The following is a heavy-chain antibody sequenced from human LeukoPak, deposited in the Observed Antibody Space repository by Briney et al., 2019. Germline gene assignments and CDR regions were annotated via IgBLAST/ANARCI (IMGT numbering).Heavy chain of an antibody. D-gene: IGHD5-24*01. CDR1: GGSISSGSDY. V-gene: IGHV4-61*02. CDR2: IDSSGST. Sequence: SETLSLTCTVSGGSISSGSDYWSWIRQPAGKGLEWIGRIDSSGSTSYNPSLKSRLTISVDTSKNQFSLQLNSVTPEDTAVYYCSRGWLQQGFDYWGQGTLVTVSS. CDR3: SRGWLQQGFDY. J-gene: IGHJ4*02.